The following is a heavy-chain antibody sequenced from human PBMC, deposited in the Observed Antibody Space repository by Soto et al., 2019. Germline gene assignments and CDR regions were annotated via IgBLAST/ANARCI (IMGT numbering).Heavy chain of an antibody. CDR3: ERDSKRRGARDI. V-gene: IGHV4-59*12. D-gene: IGHD4-4*01. CDR1: SDSISRYY. J-gene: IGHJ3*02. Sequence: SETLSLTCTVSSDSISRYYWSWIRQPPGKGLEWIGYIYYTGSTNSNPSLRSRLTMSVDASQNQFSLKLSSVTAADTAVYYCERDSKRRGARDIWGQGATVTVSS. CDR2: IYYTGST.